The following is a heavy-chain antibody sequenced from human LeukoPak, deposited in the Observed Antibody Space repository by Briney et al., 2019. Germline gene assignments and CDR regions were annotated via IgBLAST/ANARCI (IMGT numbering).Heavy chain of an antibody. Sequence: PSETLSLTCSVSGDSIISSNYYWGWIRQPPGKVLEGRGSIYYSGCTYYNPSLKSGVSISVDTSKTQFSLKLTSMTAADTAVYYCARRDSSGVVPRWDYWGQGTLVTVSS. CDR2: IYYSGCT. D-gene: IGHD6-25*01. CDR3: ARRDSSGVVPRWDY. V-gene: IGHV4-39*01. CDR1: GDSIISSNYY. J-gene: IGHJ4*02.